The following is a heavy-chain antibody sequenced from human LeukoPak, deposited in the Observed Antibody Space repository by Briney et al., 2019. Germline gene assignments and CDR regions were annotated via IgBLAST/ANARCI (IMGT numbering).Heavy chain of an antibody. Sequence: GGSLRLSCAASGFTFSDYYMSWIRQAPGKGLEWVSYTSSSGNSISYADSVKGRFTISRDNAKNSLYLQMNSLRAEDTAVYYCTRDQVSVAGTGIDYWGQGTLVTVSS. D-gene: IGHD6-19*01. CDR1: GFTFSDYY. V-gene: IGHV3-11*04. J-gene: IGHJ4*02. CDR3: TRDQVSVAGTGIDY. CDR2: TSSSGNSI.